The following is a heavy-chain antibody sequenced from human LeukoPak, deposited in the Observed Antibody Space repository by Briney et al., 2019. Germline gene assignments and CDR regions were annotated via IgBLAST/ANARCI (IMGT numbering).Heavy chain of an antibody. Sequence: PGGSLRLSCAASGFTFSDYYMSWIRQAPGKGLEWVSYISSSGSTTYYADSVKGRFTISRDNAKNSLYLQMNSLRAEDTAVYYCAREMEGAPRAFDIWGQGTMVTVSS. CDR2: ISSSGSTT. CDR1: GFTFSDYY. CDR3: AREMEGAPRAFDI. J-gene: IGHJ3*02. D-gene: IGHD1-26*01. V-gene: IGHV3-11*01.